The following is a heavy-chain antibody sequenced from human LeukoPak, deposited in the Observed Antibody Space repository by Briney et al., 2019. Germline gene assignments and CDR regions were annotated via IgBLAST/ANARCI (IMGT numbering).Heavy chain of an antibody. J-gene: IGHJ4*02. CDR2: ISGSGDST. CDR1: GFTFSTYA. Sequence: GGSLRLSCAASGFTFSTYAVNWVRQAPGKGLEWVSTISGSGDSTYYADSVKGRFTISRDNSKNTLYLQMNSLRAEDTAVYYCAKDPGIMITFGGVIVPYRVPYYFDYWGQGTLVTVSS. D-gene: IGHD3-16*02. V-gene: IGHV3-23*01. CDR3: AKDPGIMITFGGVIVPYRVPYYFDY.